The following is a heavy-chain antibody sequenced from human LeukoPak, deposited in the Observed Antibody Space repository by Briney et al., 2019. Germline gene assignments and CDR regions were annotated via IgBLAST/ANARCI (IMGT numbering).Heavy chain of an antibody. Sequence: SETLSLTCTVSGGSISSSSYYWGWIRQPPGKGLEWIGSIYYSGSTYYNPSLKSRVTISVDTSKNQFSLKLSSVTAADTAVYYCARPPPYMGAFDIWGPGTMVTVSS. CDR2: IYYSGST. CDR3: ARPPPYMGAFDI. D-gene: IGHD2-21*01. CDR1: GGSISSSSYY. J-gene: IGHJ3*02. V-gene: IGHV4-39*01.